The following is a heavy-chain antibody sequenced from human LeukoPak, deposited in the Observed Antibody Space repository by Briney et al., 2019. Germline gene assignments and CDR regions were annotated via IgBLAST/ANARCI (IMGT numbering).Heavy chain of an antibody. D-gene: IGHD3-16*01. V-gene: IGHV3-23*01. CDR1: GFSFSSYA. J-gene: IGHJ4*02. CDR2: ISGDGTRT. Sequence: GGSLRLSCAASGFSFSSYAMTWARQAPVKGLEWVSAISGDGTRTYYADSVKGRFTISRDNSKNTLYLEMSSLRVEDTAIYYCAKWPEGAMDYFNYWGQGTLVTVSS. CDR3: AKWPEGAMDYFNY.